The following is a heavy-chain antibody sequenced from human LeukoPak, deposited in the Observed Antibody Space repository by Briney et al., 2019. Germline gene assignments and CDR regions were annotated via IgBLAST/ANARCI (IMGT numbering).Heavy chain of an antibody. V-gene: IGHV3-7*01. CDR1: GFSFSNYA. CDR3: ARDETYDYESNGYLDF. D-gene: IGHD3-22*01. Sequence: PGGSLRLSCVSSGFSFSNYAMSWVRQAPGKGLEWVANIRHDGSETYYVDSLRGRFTISRDNAKNLVYLQMSSLRAEDTAIYYCARDETYDYESNGYLDFWGQGTVVTVSS. CDR2: IRHDGSET. J-gene: IGHJ4*02.